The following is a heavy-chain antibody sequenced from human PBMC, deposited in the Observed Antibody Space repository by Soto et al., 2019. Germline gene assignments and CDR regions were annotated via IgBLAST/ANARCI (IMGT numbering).Heavy chain of an antibody. CDR1: GFSLSTSGVS. CDR3: AHGMDYENYFDY. J-gene: IGHJ4*02. CDR2: IYWDDDK. D-gene: IGHD4-17*01. Sequence: QITLKESGPTLVKPTQTLTLTCTFSGFSLSTSGVSVGWIRQPPGKALEWLALIYWDDDKRYSPPLKSRLTVTKDTSKNQFVLTMTNMDPVDTSTYYCAHGMDYENYFDYWGQGTLVTVSS. V-gene: IGHV2-5*02.